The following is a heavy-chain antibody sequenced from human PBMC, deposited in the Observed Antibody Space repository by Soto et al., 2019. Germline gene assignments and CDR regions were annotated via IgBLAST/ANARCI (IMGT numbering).Heavy chain of an antibody. CDR2: IYYSGST. J-gene: IGHJ5*02. Sequence: PSETLSLTCTVSGGSISSGGYYWSWIRQHPGKGLEWIGYIYYSGSTYYNPSLKSRVTISVDTSKNQFSLKLCSVTAADTAVYYCAGRPAAIRGRWFHPWGQGTLVTVSS. CDR3: AGRPAAIRGRWFHP. D-gene: IGHD2-2*01. V-gene: IGHV4-31*03. CDR1: GGSISSGGYY.